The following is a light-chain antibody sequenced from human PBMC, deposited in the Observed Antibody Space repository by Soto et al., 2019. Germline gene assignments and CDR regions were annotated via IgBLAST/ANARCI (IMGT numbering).Light chain of an antibody. Sequence: QSVLTQPRSVSGSPGQSVTVSCTGTSSDVGGYDFVSWYQQHPAKAPKLVIFDVNKRPSGVPDRFSGSKSGNTASLTISGLRAEDEAYYYCCSYAGSYTLYVFGTGTKVTVL. CDR3: CSYAGSYTLYV. V-gene: IGLV2-11*01. J-gene: IGLJ1*01. CDR1: SSDVGGYDF. CDR2: DVN.